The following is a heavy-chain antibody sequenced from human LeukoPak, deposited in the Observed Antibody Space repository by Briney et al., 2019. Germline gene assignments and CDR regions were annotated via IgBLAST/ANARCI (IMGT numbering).Heavy chain of an antibody. CDR1: GYTFTGYY. V-gene: IGHV1-2*06. Sequence: ASVKVSCKASGYTFTGYYMHWVRQAPGQGLEWMGRINPNSGGTNYAQEFQGRVTMTRDTSISTAYMELSRLRSDDTAVYYCARDRVTMVRGVSNNWFDPWGQGTLVTVSS. CDR2: INPNSGGT. CDR3: ARDRVTMVRGVSNNWFDP. D-gene: IGHD3-10*01. J-gene: IGHJ5*02.